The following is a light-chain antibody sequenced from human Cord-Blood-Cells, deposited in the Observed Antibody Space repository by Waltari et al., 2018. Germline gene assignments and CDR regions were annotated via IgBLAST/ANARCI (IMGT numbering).Light chain of an antibody. V-gene: IGLV2-14*01. Sequence: QSALTQPASVSGSPGQSITISSPGTSSDVGGYNYVYWYQQHPGKAPKLMIYDVSKRPSGVSNRFSGSKSGNTASLTISGLQAEDEADYYCSSYTSSSTWVFGGGTKLTVL. CDR2: DVS. CDR1: SSDVGGYNY. J-gene: IGLJ3*02. CDR3: SSYTSSSTWV.